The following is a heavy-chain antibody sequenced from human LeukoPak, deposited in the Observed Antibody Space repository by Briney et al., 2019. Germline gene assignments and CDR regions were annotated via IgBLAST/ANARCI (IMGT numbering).Heavy chain of an antibody. Sequence: GASVKVSCKASGYTFTGYYMHWVRQAPGQGLEWMGWINPNSGGTNYAQKFQGWVTMTRDTSISTAYMELSRVRSDDTAVYYCARDVYYGSGSYYWDYWGQGTLITVSS. CDR2: INPNSGGT. CDR3: ARDVYYGSGSYYWDY. D-gene: IGHD3-10*01. CDR1: GYTFTGYY. J-gene: IGHJ4*02. V-gene: IGHV1-2*04.